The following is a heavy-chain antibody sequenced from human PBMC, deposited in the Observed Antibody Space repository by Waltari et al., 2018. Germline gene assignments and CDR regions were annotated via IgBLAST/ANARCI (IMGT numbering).Heavy chain of an antibody. Sequence: EVQLVETGGGSIQPGGSRRLSCAASGLTVSNNYMSGGRQAPGEGLEGVAVIYSRGSTHYADSVKGRFTISRDSSTNTLFLQMNSLRAEDTAVYYCATSPSRSFWGQGTLVTVSS. CDR3: ATSPSRSF. V-gene: IGHV3-53*02. CDR1: GLTVSNNY. CDR2: IYSRGST. J-gene: IGHJ4*02.